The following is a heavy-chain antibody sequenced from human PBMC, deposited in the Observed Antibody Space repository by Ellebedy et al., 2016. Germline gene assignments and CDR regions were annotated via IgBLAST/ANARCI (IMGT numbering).Heavy chain of an antibody. CDR1: GYTFTSYY. Sequence: ASVKVSCKASGYTFTSYYMHWVRQAPGQGPEWMGIINPSGGSTSYAQKFQGRVTMTRDTSTSTVYMELSSLRSEDTAVYYCARSDPKGHCSGGSCYPFPDYWGQGTLVTVSS. V-gene: IGHV1-46*01. J-gene: IGHJ4*02. CDR2: INPSGGST. CDR3: ARSDPKGHCSGGSCYPFPDY. D-gene: IGHD2-15*01.